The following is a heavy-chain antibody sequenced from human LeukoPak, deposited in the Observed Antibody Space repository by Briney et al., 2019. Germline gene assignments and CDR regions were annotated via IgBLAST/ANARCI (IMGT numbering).Heavy chain of an antibody. CDR3: AGELGYFDY. CDR1: GFTFKTYS. Sequence: GGSLRLSCAASGFTFKTYSMNWVRQAPGKGLEWVSRISSSSNYIDHADSVKGRFTISRDNAKNSLYLQMNSLRDEDTAVYYCAGELGYFDYWGQGTLVTVSS. V-gene: IGHV3-21*01. CDR2: ISSSSNYI. J-gene: IGHJ4*02. D-gene: IGHD7-27*01.